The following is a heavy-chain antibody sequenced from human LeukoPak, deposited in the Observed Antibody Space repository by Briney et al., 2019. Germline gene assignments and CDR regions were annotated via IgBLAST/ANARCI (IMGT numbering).Heavy chain of an antibody. CDR1: GFTFSNYW. V-gene: IGHV3-7*01. J-gene: IGHJ4*02. CDR2: IKEDGSQK. Sequence: GGSLRLSCVVSGFTFSNYWMGWVRQAPGKGLEWVAKIKEDGSQKQYVDSVKGRFTISRDNGKNSLYLQMSSLRAEDTAVYYCARDRGGGSYDSWGQGTVVTVSS. CDR3: ARDRGGGSYDS. D-gene: IGHD1-26*01.